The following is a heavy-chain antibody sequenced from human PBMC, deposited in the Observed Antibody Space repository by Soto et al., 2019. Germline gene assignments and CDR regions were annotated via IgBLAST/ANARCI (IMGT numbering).Heavy chain of an antibody. Sequence: PSETLSLTCAVYGGSLSGYYWSWIRQPPGKGLEWIGEINHSGSTNYNPSLKSRVTISVDTSKNQFSLKLSSVTAADTAVYYCAGGFLEWLFYYYYYGMDVWGQGTTVTVSS. D-gene: IGHD3-3*01. CDR2: INHSGST. V-gene: IGHV4-34*01. J-gene: IGHJ6*02. CDR1: GGSLSGYY. CDR3: AGGFLEWLFYYYYYGMDV.